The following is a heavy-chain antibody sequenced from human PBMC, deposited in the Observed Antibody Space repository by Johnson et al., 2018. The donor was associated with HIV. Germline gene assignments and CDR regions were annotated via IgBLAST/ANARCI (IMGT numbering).Heavy chain of an antibody. CDR3: ARYLTEKPPTAFDI. Sequence: QVQLVESGGGVVKPGGSLRLSCAASGFIFSDYYMNWIRQAPGKGLEWVSYITGSGTTIYYADSVRGRFTISRDNSKNTLYLQMNSLRAEDKAVYYCARYLTEKPPTAFDIWGQGTMVTVSS. D-gene: IGHD2/OR15-2a*01. CDR1: GFIFSDYY. CDR2: ITGSGTTI. J-gene: IGHJ3*02. V-gene: IGHV3-11*01.